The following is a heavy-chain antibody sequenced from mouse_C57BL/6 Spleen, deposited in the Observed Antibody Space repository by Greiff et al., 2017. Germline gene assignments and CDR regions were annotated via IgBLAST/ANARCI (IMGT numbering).Heavy chain of an antibody. Sequence: QVQLKASGAELVRPGTSVKMSCKASGYTFTNYWIGWAKQRPGHGLEWIGDIYPGGGYTNYNEKFKGKATLTADKSSSTAYMQFSSLTSEDSAIYYCARGPDGYFDYWGQGTTLTVSS. CDR2: IYPGGGYT. CDR1: GYTFTNYW. CDR3: ARGPDGYFDY. D-gene: IGHD2-3*01. J-gene: IGHJ2*01. V-gene: IGHV1-63*01.